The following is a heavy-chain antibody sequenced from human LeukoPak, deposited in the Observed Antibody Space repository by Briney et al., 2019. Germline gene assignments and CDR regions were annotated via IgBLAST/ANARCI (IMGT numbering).Heavy chain of an antibody. Sequence: GGSLRLSCAASEFTVSSNYMSWVRQAPGKGLEWVSVIYSGGSTYYADSVKGRFTISRDNSKNTLYLQMNSLRAEDTAVYYCARDGPVADAFDIWGQGTMVTVSS. J-gene: IGHJ3*02. CDR1: EFTVSSNY. CDR3: ARDGPVADAFDI. V-gene: IGHV3-66*01. CDR2: IYSGGST. D-gene: IGHD6-19*01.